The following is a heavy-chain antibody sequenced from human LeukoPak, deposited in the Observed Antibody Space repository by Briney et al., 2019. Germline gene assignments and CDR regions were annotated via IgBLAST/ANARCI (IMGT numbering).Heavy chain of an antibody. D-gene: IGHD5-12*01. CDR2: IDPRDSYT. J-gene: IGHJ4*02. V-gene: IGHV5-10-1*01. CDR1: GYTFTNYW. Sequence: GESRKISCKGSGYTFTNYWISWVRQMPGKGLEWMGRIDPRDSYTNYSPSFQGRVTISADKSISTAYLQWGSLKASDTAMYYCARRDRQWIAPDYWGQGTLVSVSS. CDR3: ARRDRQWIAPDY.